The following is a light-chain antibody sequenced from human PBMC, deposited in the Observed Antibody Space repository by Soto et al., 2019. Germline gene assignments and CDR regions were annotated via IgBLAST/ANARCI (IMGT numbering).Light chain of an antibody. Sequence: DIQMTQSPSTLSASVGDRVTITCRASQSVGTWLAWYQLKPGKAPNVLINKASSLQSGVPSRFSGSGSGTEFTLTISSLQPDDFATYFCHQYDNYSTFGGGTRVEIK. J-gene: IGKJ4*01. CDR3: HQYDNYST. V-gene: IGKV1-5*03. CDR2: KAS. CDR1: QSVGTW.